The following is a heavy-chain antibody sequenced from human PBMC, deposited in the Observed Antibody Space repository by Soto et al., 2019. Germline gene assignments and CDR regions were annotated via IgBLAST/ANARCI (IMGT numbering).Heavy chain of an antibody. Sequence: ASVKVSCKASGYTFTSYGISWVRQAPGQGLEWMGWISAYNGNTNYAQKLQGRVTMTTDTSTSTAYMELRSLRSDXTAVYYCARXVESCSGGSCYSVGSNYWGQGTLVTVSS. CDR1: GYTFTSYG. D-gene: IGHD2-15*01. V-gene: IGHV1-18*01. CDR2: ISAYNGNT. J-gene: IGHJ4*02. CDR3: ARXVESCSGGSCYSVGSNY.